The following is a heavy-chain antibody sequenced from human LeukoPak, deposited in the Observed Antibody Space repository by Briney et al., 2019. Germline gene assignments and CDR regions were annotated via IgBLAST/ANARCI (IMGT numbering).Heavy chain of an antibody. Sequence: PGRSLRLSCAASGFTFSSYAMHWVRQAPGKGLEWVAVISYDGSNKYYADSVKGRFTISRDNSKNTLYLQMNSLRAEDTAVYYCARGYDILTGYYGDHFDYWGQGTLVTVSS. CDR3: ARGYDILTGYYGDHFDY. J-gene: IGHJ4*02. V-gene: IGHV3-30-3*01. CDR1: GFTFSSYA. D-gene: IGHD3-9*01. CDR2: ISYDGSNK.